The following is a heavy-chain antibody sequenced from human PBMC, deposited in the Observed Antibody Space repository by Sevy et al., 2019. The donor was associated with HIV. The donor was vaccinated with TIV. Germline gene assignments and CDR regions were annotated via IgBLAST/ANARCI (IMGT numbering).Heavy chain of an antibody. CDR1: GYSFTSHW. J-gene: IGHJ4*02. V-gene: IGHV5-51*01. CDR2: IYPDDSET. Sequence: GESLKISGEGSGYSFTSHWIGWVRHMPGKGLEWMGIIYPDDSETRYSPSFQGQVTFSADKSISTAYLQWSSLKASDTAMYYCATSRSGYFDSSGYYIYWGQGTMVTVSS. D-gene: IGHD3-22*01. CDR3: ATSRSGYFDSSGYYIY.